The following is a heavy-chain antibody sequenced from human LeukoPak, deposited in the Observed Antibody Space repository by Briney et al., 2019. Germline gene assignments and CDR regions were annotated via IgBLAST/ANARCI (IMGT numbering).Heavy chain of an antibody. V-gene: IGHV3-48*03. CDR1: GFTFSSYE. CDR2: ISSSGSTI. D-gene: IGHD3-10*01. Sequence: GGSLRLSCAASGFTFSSYEMNWVRQAPGKGLEWVSYISSSGSTIYYVDSVKGRFTISRDNAKNSLYLQMNSLRAEDTAVYYCARGGSLLWFGELSGTNYFDYWGQGTLVTVSS. CDR3: ARGGSLLWFGELSGTNYFDY. J-gene: IGHJ4*02.